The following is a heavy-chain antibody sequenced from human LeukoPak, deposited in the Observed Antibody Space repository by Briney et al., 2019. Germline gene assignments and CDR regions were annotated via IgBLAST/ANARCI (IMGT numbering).Heavy chain of an antibody. Sequence: PSETLSLTCTVSGGSISSGDYYWSWIRQPPGKGLEWIGYIYYSGSTYYNPSLKSRVTISVDTSKNQFSLKLSSVTAADTAVHYCARGLGKGVIGLPMYYFDYWGQGTLVTVSS. CDR3: ARGLGKGVIGLPMYYFDY. J-gene: IGHJ4*02. D-gene: IGHD2-21*01. V-gene: IGHV4-30-4*02. CDR1: GGSISSGDYY. CDR2: IYYSGST.